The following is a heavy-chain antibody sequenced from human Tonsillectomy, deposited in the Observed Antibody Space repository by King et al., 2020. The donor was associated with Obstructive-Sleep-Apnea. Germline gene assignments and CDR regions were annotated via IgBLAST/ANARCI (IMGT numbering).Heavy chain of an antibody. CDR1: GYSFTNFW. D-gene: IGHD3-10*01. V-gene: IGHV5-51*01. J-gene: IGHJ4*02. CDR3: GRHLRVRGVPRDRYFDY. CDR2: IYPGDSDT. Sequence: VQLVESGAEVKKPGESLKISCQGSGYSFTNFWIGWLRQMPGKGLRWMGPIYPGDSDTRYSPSFQGQVSVSVDKAIDTAYLHWSSLKASDTAMYYCGRHLRVRGVPRDRYFDYWGQGALVTVSS.